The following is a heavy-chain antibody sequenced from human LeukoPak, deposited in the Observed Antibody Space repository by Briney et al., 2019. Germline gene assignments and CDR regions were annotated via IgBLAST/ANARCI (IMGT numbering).Heavy chain of an antibody. CDR1: GFTFSSYA. Sequence: PGRSLRLSCAASGFTFSSYAMHWVRQAPGKGLEWVAVISYDGSNKYYADSVKGRFTISRDNSKNTLYLQMNSLRAEGTAVYYCARDLYDSSGYYYGSDYWGQGTLVTVSS. CDR3: ARDLYDSSGYYYGSDY. D-gene: IGHD3-22*01. V-gene: IGHV3-30-3*01. CDR2: ISYDGSNK. J-gene: IGHJ4*02.